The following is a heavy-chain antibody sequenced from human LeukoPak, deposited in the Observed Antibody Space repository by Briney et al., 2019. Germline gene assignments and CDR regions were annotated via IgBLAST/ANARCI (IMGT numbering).Heavy chain of an antibody. D-gene: IGHD2/OR15-2a*01. CDR3: ASADYLGYYFDY. J-gene: IGHJ4*02. Sequence: GGSLRLSCAASGFTFSSYSINWVRQAPGKGLEWVSSISSTSSYIYYADSVKGRFTISRDNAKNSLYLQMNSLRAEDTAVYYCASADYLGYYFDYWGQGTLVTVSS. V-gene: IGHV3-21*01. CDR1: GFTFSSYS. CDR2: ISSTSSYI.